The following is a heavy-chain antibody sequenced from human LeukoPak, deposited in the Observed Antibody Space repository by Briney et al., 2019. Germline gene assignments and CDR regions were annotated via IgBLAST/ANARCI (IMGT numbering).Heavy chain of an antibody. Sequence: GASVKVSCKASGYTFTSYGIIWVRQAPRQGLEWMGWISAYNGNTRYGHNLQDRVTMTTGSSTSTAYMELRSLRSDDTAIYYCAREDYASGSYYGDDYWGQGTLVTVSS. CDR1: GYTFTSYG. CDR2: ISAYNGNT. J-gene: IGHJ4*02. CDR3: AREDYASGSYYGDDY. D-gene: IGHD3-10*01. V-gene: IGHV1-18*01.